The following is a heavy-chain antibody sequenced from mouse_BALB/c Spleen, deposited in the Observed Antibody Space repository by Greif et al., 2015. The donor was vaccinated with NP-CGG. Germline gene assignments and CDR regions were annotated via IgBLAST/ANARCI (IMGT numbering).Heavy chain of an antibody. CDR1: SYTFTDYY. D-gene: IGHD3-1*01. CDR2: IYPGNVNS. J-gene: IGHJ3*01. Sequence: QVQLQQSGPELVKPGASVRISCKASSYTFTDYYIHWVRQRPGQGLEWIGWIYPGNVNSYYIENFKDKATLTADKSSSTAYMHLSSLTSEGSAVYFCARRGAPRAAAWFAYWGQGTLVTVSA. CDR3: ARRGAPRAAAWFAY. V-gene: IGHV1S56*01.